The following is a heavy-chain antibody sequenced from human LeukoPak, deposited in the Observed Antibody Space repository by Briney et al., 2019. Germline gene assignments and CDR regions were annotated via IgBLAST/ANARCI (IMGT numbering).Heavy chain of an antibody. CDR1: GGPISSSSYY. V-gene: IGHV4-39*02. CDR3: XXXXAVAGLPYYYYYMDV. Sequence: PSETLSLTCTVSGGPISSSSYYWGWIRQAPGKGLEWIGSIYSSGSTYYNPSLKSRVTISVDTSKNHFSLKLNSVTAADTAVYXXXXXXAVAGLPYYYYYMDVWGKGTTVTVSS. CDR2: IYSSGST. D-gene: IGHD6-19*01. J-gene: IGHJ6*03.